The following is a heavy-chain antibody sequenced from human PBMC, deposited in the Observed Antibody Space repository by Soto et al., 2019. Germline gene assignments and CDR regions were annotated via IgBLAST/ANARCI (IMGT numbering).Heavy chain of an antibody. V-gene: IGHV1-2*04. D-gene: IGHD3-3*01. CDR1: GYTFTGYY. CDR2: ISPNSGGT. J-gene: IGHJ5*02. CDR3: ARGASRFLEWLSQANWFDP. Sequence: ASVKVSCKASGYTFTGYYMHWVRQAPGQGLEWMGWISPNSGGTNYAQKFQGWVTMTRDTSISTAYMELSRLRSDDTAVYYCARGASRFLEWLSQANWFDPWGQGTLVTVSS.